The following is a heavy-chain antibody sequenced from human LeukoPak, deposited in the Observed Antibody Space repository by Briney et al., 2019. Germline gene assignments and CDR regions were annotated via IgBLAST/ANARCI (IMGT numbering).Heavy chain of an antibody. J-gene: IGHJ4*02. CDR3: ASRPSVVVVAAYYFDY. D-gene: IGHD2-15*01. CDR1: GGSFSGYY. CDR2: INHSGST. V-gene: IGHV4-34*01. Sequence: PSETLSLTGAVYGGSFSGYYWSWIRQPPGKGLEWIGEINHSGSTNYNPSLESRVTISVDTSKNQFSLKLSSVTAADTAVYYCASRPSVVVVAAYYFDYWGQGTLVTVSS.